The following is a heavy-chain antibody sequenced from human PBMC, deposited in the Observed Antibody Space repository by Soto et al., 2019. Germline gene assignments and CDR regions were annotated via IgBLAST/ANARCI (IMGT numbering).Heavy chain of an antibody. CDR3: AHSTYFGSCSAVSCQYFDY. D-gene: IGHD2-15*01. V-gene: IGHV2-5*01. J-gene: IGHJ4*02. CDR1: GFSLITSGMG. Sequence: QITLKESGPTLVKPTQTLTLTCTFSGFSLITSGMGVSWIRQPPGKALEWLGMIYWNDDEYYNPSLRSRLAISKDAYRNQVVLTMTDMDPVDTATYYCAHSTYFGSCSAVSCQYFDYWGQGTLVPVSS. CDR2: IYWNDDE.